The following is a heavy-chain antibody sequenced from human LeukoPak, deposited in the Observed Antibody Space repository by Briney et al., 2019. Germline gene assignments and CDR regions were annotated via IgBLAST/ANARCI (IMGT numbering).Heavy chain of an antibody. CDR3: ARAFPICTNGVCYAFDI. D-gene: IGHD2-8*01. J-gene: IGHJ3*02. V-gene: IGHV4-38-2*01. Sequence: SETLSLTCAVSGYSISSGYCWGWIRQPPGKGLEWIGTIYHAGSTYYNPSLKSRVTISMDTSKNHFSLKLSSVTASDTAVYYCARAFPICTNGVCYAFDIWGQGTMVTVSS. CDR1: GYSISSGYC. CDR2: IYHAGST.